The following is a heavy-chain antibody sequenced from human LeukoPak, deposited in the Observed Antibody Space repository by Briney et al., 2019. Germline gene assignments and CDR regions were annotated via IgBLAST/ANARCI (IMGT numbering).Heavy chain of an antibody. CDR3: ARDVARRYFDWLHRFDP. V-gene: IGHV4-39*07. CDR2: IYYSGST. D-gene: IGHD3-9*01. J-gene: IGHJ5*02. CDR1: GGSISSSSYY. Sequence: SETLSLTCTVSGGSISSSSYYWGWIRQPPGKGLEWLGSIYYSGSTYYNPSLKSRVTISVDTSKNQFSLKLSSVTAADTAVYYCARDVARRYFDWLHRFDPWGQGTLVTVSS.